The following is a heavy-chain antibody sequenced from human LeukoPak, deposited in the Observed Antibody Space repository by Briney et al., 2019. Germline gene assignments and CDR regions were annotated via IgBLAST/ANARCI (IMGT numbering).Heavy chain of an antibody. Sequence: SEALSLTCTVSGGSISTYYWSWIRQPPGKGLEWIAHIHYSGAIKYNPSLKSRVSMSVDTSKNQFSLRLSSVTAADTAVYYCARYGSGAYALDVWGQGTMVTVSS. CDR1: GGSISTYY. J-gene: IGHJ3*01. CDR3: ARYGSGAYALDV. CDR2: IHYSGAI. V-gene: IGHV4-59*08. D-gene: IGHD3-10*01.